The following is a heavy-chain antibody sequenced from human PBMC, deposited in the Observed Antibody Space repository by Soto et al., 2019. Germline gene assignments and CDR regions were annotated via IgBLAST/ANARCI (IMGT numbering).Heavy chain of an antibody. J-gene: IGHJ4*02. V-gene: IGHV3-21*06. CDR2: ISSTTNYI. Sequence: PGGSLRLSCAASGFTFTMYSMNWVRQAPGKGLEWVSSISSTTNYIYYGDSMKGRFTISRDNAKNSLHLEMNSLRAEDTAVYYCARESEDLTSNFDYWGQGTLVTVSS. CDR1: GFTFTMYS. CDR3: ARESEDLTSNFDY.